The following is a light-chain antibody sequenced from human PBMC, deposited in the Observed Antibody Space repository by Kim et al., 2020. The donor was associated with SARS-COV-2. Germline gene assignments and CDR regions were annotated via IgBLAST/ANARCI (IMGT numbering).Light chain of an antibody. CDR1: SLRSYY. J-gene: IGLJ2*01. Sequence: LGQTVRITCQGDSLRSYYASWYQQKPGQAPVLVIYGKNNRPSGIPDRFSGSSSGNTASLTITEAQAEDEADYYCNSRDSSGNHRVVFGGGTQLTVL. CDR2: GKN. CDR3: NSRDSSGNHRVV. V-gene: IGLV3-19*01.